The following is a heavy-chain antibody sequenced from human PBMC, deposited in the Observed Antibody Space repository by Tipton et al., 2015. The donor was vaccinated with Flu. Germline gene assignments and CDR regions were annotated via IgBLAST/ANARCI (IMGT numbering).Heavy chain of an antibody. Sequence: TLSLTCTVSGGSISRGSYYYNWIRQPAGEGLEWIGNIHYSGITNYNPSLKSRVTTSVDTSKNQFSLKLNSVTAADTAVYYCARDVGSTRFFDPWGPGILVTVSS. V-gene: IGHV4-61*10. J-gene: IGHJ5*01. D-gene: IGHD3-10*01. CDR3: ARDVGSTRFFDP. CDR2: IHYSGIT. CDR1: GGSISRGSYY.